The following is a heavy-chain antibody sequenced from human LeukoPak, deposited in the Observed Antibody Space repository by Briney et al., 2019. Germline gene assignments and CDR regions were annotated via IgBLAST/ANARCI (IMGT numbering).Heavy chain of an antibody. V-gene: IGHV3-23*01. Sequence: PGGSLRLSCAASGFTFNNFAMSWVRQAPGKGLEWVSVISGRGDSTYYADSVKGRFTISRDSSKNTLYLQMNSLRAEDTAVYYCAKPTTTVTTSFDYWGQGTLVTVSS. J-gene: IGHJ4*02. CDR2: ISGRGDST. CDR3: AKPTTTVTTSFDY. CDR1: GFTFNNFA. D-gene: IGHD4-17*01.